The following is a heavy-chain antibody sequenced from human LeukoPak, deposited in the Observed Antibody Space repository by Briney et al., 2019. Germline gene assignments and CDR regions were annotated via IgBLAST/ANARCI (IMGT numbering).Heavy chain of an antibody. J-gene: IGHJ4*02. CDR3: ARLSQTPDYYSSGGYYYLGY. Sequence: ASVKVSCKASRYTFSSYDINWVREAAGQGLEWMGWMNPNTGRTGFAQKFQGRLTKTRDTSISTAYMELSSLRSEDTAVYYCARLSQTPDYYSSGGYYYLGYWGQGTPVTVSS. CDR2: MNPNTGRT. V-gene: IGHV1-8*01. CDR1: RYTFSSYD. D-gene: IGHD3-22*01.